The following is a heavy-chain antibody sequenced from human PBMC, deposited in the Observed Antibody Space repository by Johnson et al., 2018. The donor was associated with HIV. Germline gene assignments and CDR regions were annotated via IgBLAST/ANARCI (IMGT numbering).Heavy chain of an antibody. CDR3: AEDRYYYDSSGYYYVHDAFDI. Sequence: QVQLVESGGGLVQPGGSLRLSCAASGFTVSNNYMTWVRKAPGKGLEWVAVIGYDGSDKYYADSVKGRFTISRDNSKNTLYLQMNSLRAEDTAIYYCAEDRYYYDSSGYYYVHDAFDIWGQGTMVTVSS. CDR2: IGYDGSDK. J-gene: IGHJ3*02. CDR1: GFTVSNNY. V-gene: IGHV3-30*18. D-gene: IGHD3-22*01.